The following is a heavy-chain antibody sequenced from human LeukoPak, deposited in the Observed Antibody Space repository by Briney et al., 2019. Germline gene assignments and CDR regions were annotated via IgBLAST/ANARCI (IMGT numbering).Heavy chain of an antibody. Sequence: HGASVKVSCKASGYTFTSYYMHWVRQAPGQGLEWMGKINPSGGSTSYAQKFQGRVTMTRDTSTSTVYMELSSLRSEDTAVYYCARARRGSSWPNYYFDYWGQGTLVTVSS. V-gene: IGHV1-46*01. CDR3: ARARRGSSWPNYYFDY. CDR1: GYTFTSYY. CDR2: INPSGGST. D-gene: IGHD6-13*01. J-gene: IGHJ4*02.